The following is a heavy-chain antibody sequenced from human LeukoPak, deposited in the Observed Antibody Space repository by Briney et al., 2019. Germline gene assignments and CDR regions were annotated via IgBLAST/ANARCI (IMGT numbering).Heavy chain of an antibody. Sequence: SETLSLTCTVSGGSISSSSYYWGWIRQPPGKGLEWIGSIYYSGSTYYNPSLKSRVTISVDTSKNQFSLKLSSVTAADTAVYYCATDRGDIAVAGTAYNWFDPWGQGTLVTVSS. D-gene: IGHD6-19*01. CDR2: IYYSGST. J-gene: IGHJ5*02. V-gene: IGHV4-39*01. CDR1: GGSISSSSYY. CDR3: ATDRGDIAVAGTAYNWFDP.